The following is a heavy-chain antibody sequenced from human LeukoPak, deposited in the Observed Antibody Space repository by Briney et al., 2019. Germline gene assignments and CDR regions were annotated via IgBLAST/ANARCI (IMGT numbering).Heavy chain of an antibody. CDR2: INWNGGST. CDR3: ARDSSGYSFYYMDV. D-gene: IGHD3-22*01. Sequence: PGGSLRLSCASSGFTFDDYGMSWVRHAPGKGLEWVSGINWNGGSTGYADSVKGRFTISRDNAKNSLYLQMNSLRAEDTALYYCARDSSGYSFYYMDVWGKGTTVTVSS. CDR1: GFTFDDYG. V-gene: IGHV3-20*04. J-gene: IGHJ6*03.